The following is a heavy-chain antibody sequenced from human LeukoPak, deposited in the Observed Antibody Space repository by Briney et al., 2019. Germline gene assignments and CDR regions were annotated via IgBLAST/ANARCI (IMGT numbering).Heavy chain of an antibody. D-gene: IGHD6-13*01. Sequence: SETLSLTCAVYGGSFSGYYWSWIRQPPGKGLEWIGEINHSGSTNYNPSLKSRVTISVDTSKNQFSLKLSSVTAADTAVYYCARRRAAALGYWGQGTLVTVSS. CDR2: INHSGST. CDR1: GGSFSGYY. J-gene: IGHJ4*02. CDR3: ARRRAAALGY. V-gene: IGHV4-34*01.